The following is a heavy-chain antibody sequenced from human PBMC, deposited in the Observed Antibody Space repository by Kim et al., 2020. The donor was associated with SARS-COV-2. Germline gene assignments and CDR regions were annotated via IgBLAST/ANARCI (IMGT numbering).Heavy chain of an antibody. J-gene: IGHJ4*02. CDR1: GFTVSNYY. CDR2: ISYDGRKK. D-gene: IGHD4-17*01. Sequence: GGSLRLSCAVSGFTVSNYYMNWVRQAPGKGLEWVAVISYDGRKKYAASATGRLCTTTKNTYKKAHFQQISIRAEEETVVYCGWWGGGYGEGCWLDYWGQG. CDR3: WWGGGYGEGCWLDY. V-gene: IGHV3-30*03.